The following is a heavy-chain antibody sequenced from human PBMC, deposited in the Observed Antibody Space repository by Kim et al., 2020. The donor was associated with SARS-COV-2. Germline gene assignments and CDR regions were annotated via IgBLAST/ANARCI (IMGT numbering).Heavy chain of an antibody. Sequence: SETLSLTCAVYGGSFSGYYWSWIRQPPGKGLEWIGEINHSGSTNYNPSLKSRVTISVDTSKNQFSLKLSSVTAADTAVYYCARGRGLARPYYYYGMDVWGQGTTVTVSS. V-gene: IGHV4-34*01. D-gene: IGHD3-10*01. J-gene: IGHJ6*02. CDR3: ARGRGLARPYYYYGMDV. CDR2: INHSGST. CDR1: GGSFSGYY.